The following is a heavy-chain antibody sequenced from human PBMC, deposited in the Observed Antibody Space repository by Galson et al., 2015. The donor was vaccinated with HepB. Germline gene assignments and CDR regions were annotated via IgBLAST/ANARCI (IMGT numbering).Heavy chain of an antibody. V-gene: IGHV4-59*01. CDR3: ARDIASTGGDAFDI. CDR2: IYYSGST. CDR1: GGSISSYY. J-gene: IGHJ3*02. Sequence: LSLTCTVSGGSISSYYWSWIRQPPGKGLEWIGYIYYSGSTNYNPSLKSRVTISVDTSKNQFSLKLSSVTAADTAVYYCARDIASTGGDAFDIWGQGTMVTVSS. D-gene: IGHD7-27*01.